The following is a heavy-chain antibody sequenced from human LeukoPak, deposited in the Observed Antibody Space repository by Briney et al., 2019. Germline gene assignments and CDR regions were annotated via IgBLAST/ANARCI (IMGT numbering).Heavy chain of an antibody. CDR2: INPSGGST. V-gene: IGHV1-46*01. Sequence: GASVKVSCKASGYTFTSYHMHWVRQAPGQGLEWMGIINPSGGSTSYAQEFQGRVSMTRDTSTSTVYMELSSLRSEDTAVYYCARDVGVAVYYMDVWGKGTTVTVSS. CDR3: ARDVGVAVYYMDV. D-gene: IGHD2-15*01. CDR1: GYTFTSYH. J-gene: IGHJ6*03.